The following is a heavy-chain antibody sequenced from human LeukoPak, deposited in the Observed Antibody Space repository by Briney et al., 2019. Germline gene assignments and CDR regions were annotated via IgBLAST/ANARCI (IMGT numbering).Heavy chain of an antibody. Sequence: GGSLRLSCAASGFTFSSYAMSWVRQAPGKGLEWVSAISGSGGSTYSADSVKGRFTISRDNSKNTLYLQMNSLRAEDTAVYYCAKRGTVVVAATDYWGQGTLVTVSS. CDR3: AKRGTVVVAATDY. D-gene: IGHD2-15*01. CDR1: GFTFSSYA. J-gene: IGHJ4*02. V-gene: IGHV3-23*01. CDR2: ISGSGGST.